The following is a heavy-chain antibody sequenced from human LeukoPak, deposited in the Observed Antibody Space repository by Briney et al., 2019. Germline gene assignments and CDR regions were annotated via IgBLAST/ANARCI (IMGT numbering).Heavy chain of an antibody. D-gene: IGHD6-19*01. CDR2: ISAYNGNT. V-gene: IGHV1-18*01. Sequence: ASVKVSCKASGGTFSSYAISWVRQAPGQGLEWMGWISAYNGNTNYAQKLQGRVTMTTDTSTSTAYMELRSLRSDDTAVYYCASGAGPYYFDYWGQGTLVTVSS. CDR3: ASGAGPYYFDY. J-gene: IGHJ4*02. CDR1: GGTFSSYA.